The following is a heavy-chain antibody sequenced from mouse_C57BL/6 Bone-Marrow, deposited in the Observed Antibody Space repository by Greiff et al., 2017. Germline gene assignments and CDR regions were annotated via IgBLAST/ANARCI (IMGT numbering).Heavy chain of an antibody. CDR1: GFTFSSYG. CDR3: ARPDLRPLWYVDV. CDR2: ISSGGSYT. J-gene: IGHJ1*03. D-gene: IGHD5-1*01. Sequence: DVKLVESGGDLVKPGGSLKLSCAASGFTFSSYGMSWVRQTPDKRLEWVATISSGGSYTYYPDSVKGRFTISRDNAKNYLYLQMNRLKSEDTAMYDCARPDLRPLWYVDVWGTGTTVTVSS. V-gene: IGHV5-6*02.